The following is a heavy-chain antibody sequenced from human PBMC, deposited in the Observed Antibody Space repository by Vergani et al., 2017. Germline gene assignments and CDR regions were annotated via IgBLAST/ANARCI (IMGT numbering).Heavy chain of an antibody. D-gene: IGHD5-24*01. V-gene: IGHV3-23*01. Sequence: VQLLQSGGGVIQPGGSVRLSCAASGFTFSACPMTWVRQAPGKGLEWVSAISARYPSTYYADSVKGRFTISRDNSKNMLYLQMNSLRAEDTAVYYCARETRDTPSSLDYWGQGTLVTVSS. CDR2: ISARYPST. CDR1: GFTFSACP. CDR3: ARETRDTPSSLDY. J-gene: IGHJ4*02.